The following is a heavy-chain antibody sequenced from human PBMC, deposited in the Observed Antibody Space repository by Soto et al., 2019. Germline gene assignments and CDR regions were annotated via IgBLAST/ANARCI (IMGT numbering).Heavy chain of an antibody. V-gene: IGHV3-30*18. CDR1: GFTFSSYG. CDR3: AKGPAIVLVPATMNYYYGMAV. J-gene: IGHJ6*02. D-gene: IGHD2-2*01. CDR2: ISYDGSNK. Sequence: QVQLVESGGGVVQPGRSLRLSCAASGFTFSSYGMHWVRQAPGKGLEWVAVISYDGSNKYYADSVKGRFTLSRDTAKNXPXPXXNGLRAEDTAVYYCAKGPAIVLVPATMNYYYGMAVWGQGTTVTVSS.